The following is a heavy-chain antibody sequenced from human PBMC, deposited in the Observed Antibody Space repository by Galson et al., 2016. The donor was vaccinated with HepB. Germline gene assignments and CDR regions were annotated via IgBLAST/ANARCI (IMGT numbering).Heavy chain of an antibody. D-gene: IGHD5-12*01. Sequence: SLRLSCAASGFTFSSYWMHWVHQAPGKGLVWVSRINSDGSRTSYADSVKGRFTISRDNAKNTLYLQMNSLRAEDTAVYYCASPTRPRQWLRLKVGGWFDPWGQGTLVTVSS. CDR2: INSDGSRT. CDR3: ASPTRPRQWLRLKVGGWFDP. CDR1: GFTFSSYW. J-gene: IGHJ5*02. V-gene: IGHV3-74*01.